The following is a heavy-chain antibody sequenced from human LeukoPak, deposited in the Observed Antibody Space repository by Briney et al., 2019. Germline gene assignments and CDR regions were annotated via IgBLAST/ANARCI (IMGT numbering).Heavy chain of an antibody. Sequence: GRSLRLSCAASGFTFDDYAMHWVRQAPGKGLKRVSGISWNSGSIGYADSVKGRFTISRDNAKNSLYLQMNSLRAEDTALYYCAKDIVAAGLDYWGQGTLVTVSS. V-gene: IGHV3-9*01. CDR2: ISWNSGSI. CDR3: AKDIVAAGLDY. J-gene: IGHJ4*02. CDR1: GFTFDDYA. D-gene: IGHD6-13*01.